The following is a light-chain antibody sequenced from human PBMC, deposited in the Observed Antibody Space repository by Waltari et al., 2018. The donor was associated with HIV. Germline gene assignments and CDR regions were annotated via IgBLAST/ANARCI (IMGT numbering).Light chain of an antibody. CDR2: GDS. V-gene: IGLV1-40*01. CDR1: NSNIGAPFD. J-gene: IGLJ3*02. CDR3: QSYDSRLSGLWV. Sequence: SVLTQQTSVSGAPGQGVTITYTGNNSNIGAPFDVHWYRQSPGTAPTLVIYGDSVRPSRVPDRFSGSRSGASVFLDITGLRAEDEGDYYCQSYDSRLSGLWVFGGGTKLTVL.